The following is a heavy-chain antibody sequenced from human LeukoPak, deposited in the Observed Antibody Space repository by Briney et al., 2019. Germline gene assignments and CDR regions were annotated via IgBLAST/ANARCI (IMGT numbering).Heavy chain of an antibody. Sequence: SETLSLTCTVSGGSISSSSYYWGWIRQPPGKGPEWIGSIYYTGSTNYNPFLKSRVTISVDTSKNQFSLKLSSVTAADTAVYYCARAGDDFWSGYYTDVWGKGTTVTVSS. CDR3: ARAGDDFWSGYYTDV. CDR1: GGSISSSSYY. J-gene: IGHJ6*04. CDR2: IYYTGST. D-gene: IGHD3-3*01. V-gene: IGHV4-39*07.